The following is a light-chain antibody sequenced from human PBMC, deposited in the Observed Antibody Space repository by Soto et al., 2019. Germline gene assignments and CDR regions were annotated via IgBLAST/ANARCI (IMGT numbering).Light chain of an antibody. V-gene: IGLV2-14*01. CDR1: SSDIGGSNY. J-gene: IGLJ3*02. Sequence: QSALTQPASVSGSPGQSITISCTGTSSDIGGSNYVSWFQQHPGKGPKLRIFEVSNRPSGVSTRFSASKSGNPASLTISGLQAEDEADYYCNSYTRSNTWVFGGGTKLTVL. CDR3: NSYTRSNTWV. CDR2: EVS.